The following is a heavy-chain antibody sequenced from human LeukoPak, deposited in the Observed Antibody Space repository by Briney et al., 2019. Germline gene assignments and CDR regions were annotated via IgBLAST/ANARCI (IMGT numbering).Heavy chain of an antibody. CDR2: IWYDGSNK. CDR3: ARDGGGSSPQNEYYFDY. J-gene: IGHJ4*02. Sequence: GGSLRLSCAASGFTFSSYGMHWVRQAPGKGLEWVAVIWYDGSNKYYADSVKGRFTISRDNSKNTLYLQMNSLRAEDTAVYYCARDGGGSSPQNEYYFDYWGQGTLVTVSS. V-gene: IGHV3-33*01. D-gene: IGHD1-26*01. CDR1: GFTFSSYG.